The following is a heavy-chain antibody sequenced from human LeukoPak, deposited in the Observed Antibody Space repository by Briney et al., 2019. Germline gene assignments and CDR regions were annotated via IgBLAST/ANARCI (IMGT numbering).Heavy chain of an antibody. Sequence: PGGSLRLSCAASGFTFSSYGMHWVRQAPGKGLEWVAVIWYDGSNKYYADSVKGRFTISRDNSKNTLCLQMNSLRAEDTAVHYCARDIQYYYDSSGYLNWFDPWGQGTLVTVSS. V-gene: IGHV3-33*01. CDR2: IWYDGSNK. CDR3: ARDIQYYYDSSGYLNWFDP. J-gene: IGHJ5*02. CDR1: GFTFSSYG. D-gene: IGHD3-22*01.